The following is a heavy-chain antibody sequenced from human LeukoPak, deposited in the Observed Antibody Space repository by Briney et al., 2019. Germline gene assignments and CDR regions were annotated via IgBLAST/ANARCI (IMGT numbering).Heavy chain of an antibody. V-gene: IGHV3-7*01. J-gene: IGHJ4*02. CDR3: ARDDYGGTRY. Sequence: GGSLRLSCAASGFTFTNYWMSWVRQAPGKGLEWVANIKQDGSEKYYVDSVKGRFTISRDNAKNSLYLQMNSLRAEDTAVYYCARDDYGGTRYWGQGALVTVSS. CDR2: IKQDGSEK. CDR1: GFTFTNYW. D-gene: IGHD4/OR15-4a*01.